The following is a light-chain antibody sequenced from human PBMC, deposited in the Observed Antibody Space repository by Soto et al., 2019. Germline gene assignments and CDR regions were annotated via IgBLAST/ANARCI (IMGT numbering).Light chain of an antibody. Sequence: EIVLTQSPATLSLSPGERATLSCRASQSVNNYLAWYQQKPGQAPRLLIYDASSRATDIPARFSGSGSGTDFTHTISSLEPEDFATYYCHQRSNWPLTFGGGTKVEIK. V-gene: IGKV3-11*01. CDR2: DAS. CDR3: HQRSNWPLT. CDR1: QSVNNY. J-gene: IGKJ4*01.